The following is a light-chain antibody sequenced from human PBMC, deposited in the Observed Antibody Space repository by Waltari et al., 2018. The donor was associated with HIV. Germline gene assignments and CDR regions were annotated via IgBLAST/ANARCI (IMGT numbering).Light chain of an antibody. V-gene: IGLV1-40*01. J-gene: IGLJ3*02. Sequence: QSVLTQPPSVSGAPGQRVTISCTGSTSNIGAGYDVHWYQQLPGTAPKLLIYGNNNRPSGVPDRFSGSKSGTSASLAITGLQAEDEADYYCCSYAGSSPLWVFGGGTKLTVL. CDR3: CSYAGSSPLWV. CDR1: TSNIGAGYD. CDR2: GNN.